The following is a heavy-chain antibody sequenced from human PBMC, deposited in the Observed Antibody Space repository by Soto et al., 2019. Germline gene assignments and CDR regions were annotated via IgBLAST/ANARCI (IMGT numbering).Heavy chain of an antibody. J-gene: IGHJ4*02. D-gene: IGHD5-12*01. V-gene: IGHV1-18*01. CDR3: AKSPRGEMATD. Sequence: QVQLVQSGGEVKKPGASVTVSCKASGYTFINYHITWVRQAPGQGREWMAWINTYNGMTDYAQKFQGRVTMTRDTSTSTAYMELRNLGSDDTAVYFCAKSPRGEMATDWGQGPLVTVSS. CDR2: INTYNGMT. CDR1: GYTFINYH.